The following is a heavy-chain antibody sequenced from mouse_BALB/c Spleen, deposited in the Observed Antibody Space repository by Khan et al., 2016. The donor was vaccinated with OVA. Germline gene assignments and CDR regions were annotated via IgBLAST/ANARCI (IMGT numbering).Heavy chain of an antibody. CDR3: SRGGGENRFDD. Sequence: QVQLKQSGAELVRPGVSVKISCKGSGYTFTDFTMHWVKQSHAKSLEWIGVISTYYGDATYNQKFKGKATMTVDTASSTASMELARLTSEDSAINYCSRGGGENRFDDWGKGTLVTVSA. CDR2: ISTYYGDA. CDR1: GYTFTDFT. J-gene: IGHJ3*01. V-gene: IGHV1S137*01.